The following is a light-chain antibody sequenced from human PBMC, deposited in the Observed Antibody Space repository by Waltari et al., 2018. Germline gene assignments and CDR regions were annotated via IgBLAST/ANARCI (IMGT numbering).Light chain of an antibody. CDR2: SNN. CDR3: AAWDDSLSVWV. J-gene: IGLJ3*02. V-gene: IGLV1-47*03. CDR1: NSNLGTNY. Sequence: QSVLTQPPSASGTPGQRVTISCSGSNSNLGTNYVYWYQQLPGTAPKLLIYSNNQRPSGVPDRFSGSKSGTSASLAISGLWSEDEADYYCAAWDDSLSVWVFGGGTKLTVL.